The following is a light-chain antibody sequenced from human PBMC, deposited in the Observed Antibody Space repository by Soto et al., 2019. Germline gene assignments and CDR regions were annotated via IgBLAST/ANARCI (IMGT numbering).Light chain of an antibody. CDR1: SSDVGGYNN. V-gene: IGLV2-14*01. CDR3: SSYTTSSTLYVV. Sequence: QSVLTQPASVSGSPGQSITISCTGTSSDVGGYNNVSWYQQHPGKAPKLMIYDVTNRPSGVSNRFSGSKSGDTASLTISGLQAEDEADYYCSSYTTSSTLYVVFGGGTKLTVL. J-gene: IGLJ2*01. CDR2: DVT.